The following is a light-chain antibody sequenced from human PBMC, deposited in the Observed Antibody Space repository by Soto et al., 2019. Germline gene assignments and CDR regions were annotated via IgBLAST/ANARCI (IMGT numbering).Light chain of an antibody. CDR1: QSVSSTY. CDR2: GAC. V-gene: IGKV3-20*01. CDR3: QQYGSSVT. J-gene: IGKJ2*01. Sequence: EIVLTQSPGTLSLSPGERATLSCRASQSVSSTYLAWYQQKPGQAPRLLIYGACIRATGIPDRFSGSGSGTDFTLTISRLEPEDFAVYYCQQYGSSVTFGQGTKLEIK.